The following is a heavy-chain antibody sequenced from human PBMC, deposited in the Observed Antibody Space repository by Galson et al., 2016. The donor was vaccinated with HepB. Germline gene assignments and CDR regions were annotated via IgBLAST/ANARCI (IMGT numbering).Heavy chain of an antibody. CDR1: GFTFSKYW. D-gene: IGHD2-15*01. Sequence: SLRLSCAASGFTFSKYWMHWVCQAPGKGLVWVSRINGDGSSTAYADSVKGRFTISRGNAKNTLYLQMNSLRAEDTAMYYCAILSVDVVVEMNGMDVWGHGTTVTVSS. CDR2: INGDGSST. J-gene: IGHJ6*02. CDR3: AILSVDVVVEMNGMDV. V-gene: IGHV3-74*01.